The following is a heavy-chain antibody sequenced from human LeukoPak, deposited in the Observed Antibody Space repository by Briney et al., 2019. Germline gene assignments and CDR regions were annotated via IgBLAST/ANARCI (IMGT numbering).Heavy chain of an antibody. D-gene: IGHD2-2*01. CDR3: ARLADCSSSSCRSFDY. CDR2: INPNSGFT. CDR1: GYPFTGYY. V-gene: IGHV1-2*02. J-gene: IGHJ4*02. Sequence: GASVKVSCKASGYPFTGYYLHWVRQAPGQGLEWMGWINPNSGFTDYAQKFQGRVTMTRDTSISTAYMELSGLRSDDTAVYYCARLADCSSSSCRSFDYWGQGTLVTVSS.